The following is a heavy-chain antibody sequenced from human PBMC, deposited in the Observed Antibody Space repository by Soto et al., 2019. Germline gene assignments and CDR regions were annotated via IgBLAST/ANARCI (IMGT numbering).Heavy chain of an antibody. Sequence: QVQLQESGPGLVKPSQTLSLTCTVSGGSISSGDSYWSWIRQPPGKGLEWIGYIYYSGRTFYNPSLKSRVSISVDTSKTQLSLKLSSVTAADTAVYSCARATYDYGYFGLWGRGTLVTVSS. CDR1: GGSISSGDSY. J-gene: IGHJ2*01. V-gene: IGHV4-30-4*01. D-gene: IGHD3-22*01. CDR3: ARATYDYGYFGL. CDR2: IYYSGRT.